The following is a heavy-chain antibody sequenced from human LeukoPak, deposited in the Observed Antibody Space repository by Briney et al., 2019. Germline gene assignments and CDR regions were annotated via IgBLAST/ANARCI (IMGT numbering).Heavy chain of an antibody. Sequence: SETLSLTCAVSGGSISSGGYSWSWIWQPPGKGLEWIGYIYHSGSTYYNPSLKSRVTISVDTSKNQFSLKLSSVTAADTAVYYCAREWVDYGDYHVDPWGQGTLVTVSS. J-gene: IGHJ5*02. CDR1: GGSISSGGYS. V-gene: IGHV4-30-2*01. CDR3: AREWVDYGDYHVDP. CDR2: IYHSGST. D-gene: IGHD4-17*01.